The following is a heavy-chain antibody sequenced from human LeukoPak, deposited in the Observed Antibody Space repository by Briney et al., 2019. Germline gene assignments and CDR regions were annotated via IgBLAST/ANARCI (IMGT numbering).Heavy chain of an antibody. V-gene: IGHV3-15*01. Sequence: GGSLRLSCAASGFTFSNAWMSWVRQAPGKGLEWVGRIKRKSDGGTTDYAARGKGKFTIARDEQKNTLYLQMNSLKTEDTAVYYCTTDRGNLFDYWGQGTLVTVSS. CDR2: IKRKSDGGTT. CDR3: TTDRGNLFDY. CDR1: GFTFSNAW. J-gene: IGHJ4*02. D-gene: IGHD4-23*01.